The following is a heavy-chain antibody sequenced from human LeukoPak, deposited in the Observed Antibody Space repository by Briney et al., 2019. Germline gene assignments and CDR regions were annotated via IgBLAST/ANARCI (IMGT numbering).Heavy chain of an antibody. CDR1: GYTFTGYY. Sequence: ASVKVSCKASGYTFTGYYMHWVRQAPGQGLEWMGRINPNSGGTNYAQKFQGRVTVTRDTSISTAYMELSRLRSDDTAVYYCARLVTMVRGALYGMDVWGQGTTVTVSS. V-gene: IGHV1-2*06. D-gene: IGHD3-10*01. CDR2: INPNSGGT. J-gene: IGHJ6*02. CDR3: ARLVTMVRGALYGMDV.